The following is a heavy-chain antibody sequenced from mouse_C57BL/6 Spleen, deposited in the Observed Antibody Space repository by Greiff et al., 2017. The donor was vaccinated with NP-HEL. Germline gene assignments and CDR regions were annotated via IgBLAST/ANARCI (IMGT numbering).Heavy chain of an antibody. CDR1: GFTFSDYG. D-gene: IGHD2-4*01. CDR2: ISSGSSTI. CDR3: ARNYYDYSYAMDY. Sequence: EVQVVESGGGLVKPGGSLKLSCAASGFTFSDYGMHWVRQAPEKGLEWVAYISSGSSTIYYADTVKGRFTISRDNAKNTLFLQMTSLRSEDTAMYYCARNYYDYSYAMDYWGQGTSVTVSS. V-gene: IGHV5-17*01. J-gene: IGHJ4*01.